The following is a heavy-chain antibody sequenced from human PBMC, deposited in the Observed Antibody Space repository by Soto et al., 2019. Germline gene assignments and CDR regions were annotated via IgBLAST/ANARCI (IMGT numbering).Heavy chain of an antibody. J-gene: IGHJ6*02. Sequence: ASVKVSCKASGYTFTSYDINWVRQATGQVLEWMGWMNPNSGNTGYAQKFQGRVTMTRNTSISTAYMELSSLRSEDTAVYYCARRMVRGVISYYYYGMDVWGQGTTVTVSS. D-gene: IGHD3-10*01. CDR1: GYTFTSYD. CDR3: ARRMVRGVISYYYYGMDV. V-gene: IGHV1-8*01. CDR2: MNPNSGNT.